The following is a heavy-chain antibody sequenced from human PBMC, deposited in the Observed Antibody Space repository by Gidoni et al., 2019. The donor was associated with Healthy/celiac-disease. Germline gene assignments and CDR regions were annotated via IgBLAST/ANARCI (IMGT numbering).Heavy chain of an antibody. Sequence: QVQLVQSGAEVKKPGASVKVSCKASGYTFTGYYMHWVLQAPGQGLEWMGWINPNSGGTNYAHKFQGRVTMTRDTSISTAYMELSRLRSDDTAVYYCAREAGYYYDSSGFFDYWGQGTLVTVSS. CDR2: INPNSGGT. D-gene: IGHD3-22*01. CDR3: AREAGYYYDSSGFFDY. CDR1: GYTFTGYY. V-gene: IGHV1-2*07. J-gene: IGHJ4*02.